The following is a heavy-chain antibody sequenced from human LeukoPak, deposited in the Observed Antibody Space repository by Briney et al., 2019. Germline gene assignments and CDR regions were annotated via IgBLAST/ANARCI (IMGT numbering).Heavy chain of an antibody. V-gene: IGHV3-48*01. CDR2: IISSSSTI. J-gene: IGHJ4*02. CDR3: AKRAHYSYDY. D-gene: IGHD3-10*01. Sequence: GGSLRLSCAASGFTFSSYSMNWGRQAPRKGLEWFSYIISSSSTIYYAESVKGRFTISRDNSKNSLYLQMNSLRAEDTAIYFCAKRAHYSYDYWGQGTLVTVSS. CDR1: GFTFSSYS.